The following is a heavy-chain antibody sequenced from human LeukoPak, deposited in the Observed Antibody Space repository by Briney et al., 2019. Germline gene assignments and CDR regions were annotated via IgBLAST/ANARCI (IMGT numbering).Heavy chain of an antibody. D-gene: IGHD6-6*01. V-gene: IGHV4-61*01. CDR1: GGSVSSGSYY. CDR2: IYYSGST. Sequence: SETLSLTCTVSGGSVSSGSYYWSWIRQPPGRGLEWIGYIYYSGSTNYNPSLKSRVTISVDTSKNQFSLKLSSVTAADTAVYYCARGGAARLHFQNWGQGTLVTVSS. CDR3: ARGGAARLHFQN. J-gene: IGHJ1*01.